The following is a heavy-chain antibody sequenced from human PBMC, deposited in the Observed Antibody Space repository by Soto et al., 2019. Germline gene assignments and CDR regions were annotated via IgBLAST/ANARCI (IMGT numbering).Heavy chain of an antibody. CDR2: INHSGST. Sequence: QVQLQQWGAGLLKPSETLSLTCAVYGGSFSGYYWSWIRQPPGKGLEWIGEINHSGSTNYNPSLKSRVTISVDTSKNQFSLKLSSVTAADTAVYYGARGRAFDIWGQGTMVTVSS. CDR3: ARGRAFDI. CDR1: GGSFSGYY. J-gene: IGHJ3*02. V-gene: IGHV4-34*01.